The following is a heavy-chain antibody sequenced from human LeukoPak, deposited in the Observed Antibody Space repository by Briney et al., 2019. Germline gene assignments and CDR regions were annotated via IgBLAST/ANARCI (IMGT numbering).Heavy chain of an antibody. Sequence: ASVKVSCKASGYTFTGYYMHLVRQAPGQGLEWMGRINPNSGGTNYAQKFQGRVTMTRNTSISTAYMELSRLRSDDTAVYYCARSRSEYRSLGYWGQGTLVTVSS. CDR1: GYTFTGYY. V-gene: IGHV1-2*02. J-gene: IGHJ4*02. CDR3: ARSRSEYRSLGY. D-gene: IGHD4-11*01. CDR2: INPNSGGT.